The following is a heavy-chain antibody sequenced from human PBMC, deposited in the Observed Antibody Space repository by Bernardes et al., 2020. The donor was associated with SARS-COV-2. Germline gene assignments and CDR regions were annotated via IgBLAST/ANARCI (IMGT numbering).Heavy chain of an antibody. CDR3: ARQKMTSVDY. CDR1: GGSFSDYY. D-gene: IGHD2-21*02. CDR2: INHSGST. J-gene: IGHJ4*02. Sequence: SATLSLTCAVYGGSFSDYYWSWIRQPPGKGLEWIGEINHSGSTKYNPSLNSRVTISIDTSKNQFSLKVSSVTAADTAVYYCARQKMTSVDYWGQGTLVTVSS. V-gene: IGHV4-34*01.